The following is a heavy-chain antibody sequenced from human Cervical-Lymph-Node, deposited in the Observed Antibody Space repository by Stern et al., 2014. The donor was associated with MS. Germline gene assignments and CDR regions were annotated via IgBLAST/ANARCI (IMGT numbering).Heavy chain of an antibody. CDR3: ALSSETSDRWYSLGYDL. V-gene: IGHV1-69*01. CDR1: GGTFTKFP. CDR2: IFPVFGTP. Sequence: QVQLVQSGAKVTKPGSSVKVSCKASGGTFTKFPSSWVRQAPGQGLEWMGRIFPVFGTPAYAQEFRGSVTITADVSTSTVYMELSSLRSDDTAVYYCALSSETSDRWYSLGYDLWGQGTLVTVSS. D-gene: IGHD6-13*01. J-gene: IGHJ5*02.